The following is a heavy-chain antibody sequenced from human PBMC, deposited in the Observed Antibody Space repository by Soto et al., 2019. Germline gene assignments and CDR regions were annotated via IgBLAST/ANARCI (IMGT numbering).Heavy chain of an antibody. CDR2: IKDRGSI. Sequence: QVQLQQWGSGPLRPLETLSLTCGVSGGSFSGYYWAWIPQSPGKGLEGIGEIKDRGSINYNPSLKGRVSMSVDTSENHYSLNLGSVTAADTAVYYCARESHDILTDPPWVWYFDLWGRGTLVTVSS. D-gene: IGHD3-9*01. J-gene: IGHJ2*01. CDR3: ARESHDILTDPPWVWYFDL. V-gene: IGHV4-34*01. CDR1: GGSFSGYY.